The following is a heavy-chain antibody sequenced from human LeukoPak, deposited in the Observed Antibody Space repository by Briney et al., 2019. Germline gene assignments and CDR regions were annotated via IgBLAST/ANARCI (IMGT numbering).Heavy chain of an antibody. J-gene: IGHJ4*02. V-gene: IGHV5-51*01. CDR2: IYPGGSDT. CDR1: GYSFTSYW. D-gene: IGHD6-6*01. Sequence: GEAPKILCKGFGYSFTSYWIGWGRQMPGEGLEGMGIIYPGGSDTRYSPSFHGQVTISADKSISPPYLQWSSLTASDTAMYYCATLHRSSVIGHFDDWGQGTLVTVSS. CDR3: ATLHRSSVIGHFDD.